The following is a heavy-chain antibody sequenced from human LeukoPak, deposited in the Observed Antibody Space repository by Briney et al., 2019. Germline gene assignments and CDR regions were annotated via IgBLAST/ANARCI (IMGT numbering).Heavy chain of an antibody. CDR3: ARDYYDYVWGSFRDPYWYFDL. J-gene: IGHJ2*01. CDR1: SGSISSYY. V-gene: IGHV4-4*07. Sequence: PSETLSLTCTVSSGSISSYYWSWIRQPAGKGLEWIGRIYTSWSTNYNPSLKSRVTMSVDTSMNQFSLKLSSVTAADTAVYYCARDYYDYVWGSFRDPYWYFDLWGRGTLVTVSS. CDR2: IYTSWST. D-gene: IGHD3-16*02.